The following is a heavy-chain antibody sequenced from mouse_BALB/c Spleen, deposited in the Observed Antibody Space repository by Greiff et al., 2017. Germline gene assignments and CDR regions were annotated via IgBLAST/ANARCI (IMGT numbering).Heavy chain of an antibody. CDR1: GYTFTSYW. CDR3: ARAYYYGSWNYFDY. Sequence: QVQLQQSGAELVKPGASVKLSCKASGYTFTSYWMHWVKQRPGQGLEWIGEINPSNGRTNYNEKFKSKATLTVDKSSSTAYMQLSSLTSEDSAVYYCARAYYYGSWNYFDYWGQGTTLTVSS. J-gene: IGHJ2*01. V-gene: IGHV1S81*02. D-gene: IGHD1-1*01. CDR2: INPSNGRT.